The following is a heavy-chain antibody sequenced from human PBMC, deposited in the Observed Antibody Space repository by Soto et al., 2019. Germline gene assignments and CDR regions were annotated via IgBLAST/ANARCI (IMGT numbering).Heavy chain of an antibody. CDR1: GGIFSSYA. J-gene: IGHJ4*02. CDR2: IIPIFGTA. V-gene: IGHV1-69*01. Sequence: QEQLVQSGAEVKKPGSSVKVSCKASGGIFSSYAISWVRQAPGQGLEWMGGIIPIFGTANYAQKFQGRVTITADESTNTAYMDLSSLKSEETAIYYCARGGSGYVRFNEFWGQGTLVTVSS. CDR3: ARGGSGYVRFNEF. D-gene: IGHD3-22*01.